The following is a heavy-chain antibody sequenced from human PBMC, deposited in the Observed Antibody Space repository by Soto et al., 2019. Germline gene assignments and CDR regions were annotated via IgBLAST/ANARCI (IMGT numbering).Heavy chain of an antibody. V-gene: IGHV1-69*01. CDR2: IIPIFGTA. J-gene: IGHJ6*02. CDR1: GGTFSSYA. CDR3: AREPGYCSGGSCYYYYGMDV. D-gene: IGHD2-15*01. Sequence: QVQLVQSGAEVKKPGSSVKVSCKASGGTFSSYAISWVRQAPGQGLEWMGGIIPIFGTANYEQKFQGRVTITADESTSTAYMELSSLRSEDTAVYYCAREPGYCSGGSCYYYYGMDVWGQGTTVTVSS.